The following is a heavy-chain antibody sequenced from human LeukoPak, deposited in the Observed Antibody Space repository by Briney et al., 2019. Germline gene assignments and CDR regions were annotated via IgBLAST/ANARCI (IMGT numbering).Heavy chain of an antibody. D-gene: IGHD3-16*01. Sequence: SETLSLTCTVSGYSISHDYYCGWIPQSPGKGLEWIGSIYHSGSTYYNASLKSRVTISVDTSKNQFSLKLSSVTAADTAVYYCARTNYDYYFDDWGQGTLVTVSS. CDR1: GYSISHDYY. CDR2: IYHSGST. J-gene: IGHJ4*02. V-gene: IGHV4-38-2*02. CDR3: ARTNYDYYFDD.